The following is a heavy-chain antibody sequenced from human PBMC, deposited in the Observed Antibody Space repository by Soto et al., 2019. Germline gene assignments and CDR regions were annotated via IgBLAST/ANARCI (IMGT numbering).Heavy chain of an antibody. J-gene: IGHJ6*02. V-gene: IGHV4-30-4*01. D-gene: IGHD2-15*01. Sequence: QVQLQESGPGLVKPSQTLSLTCTVPGGSISSGDYYWSWIRQPPGKGLEWIGYIYYSGSTYYNPSLKSRVTISVDTSKNQFSLKLSSVTAADTAVYYCARNQYCSGNRCYSYYYYGMDVWGQGTTVTVSS. CDR3: ARNQYCSGNRCYSYYYYGMDV. CDR1: GGSISSGDYY. CDR2: IYYSGST.